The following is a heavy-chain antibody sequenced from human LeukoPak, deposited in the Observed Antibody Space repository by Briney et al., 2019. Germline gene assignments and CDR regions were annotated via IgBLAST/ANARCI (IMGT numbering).Heavy chain of an antibody. Sequence: GASVKVSCKVSGYTLTELSMHWVRQAPGKGLEWMGGFDPEDGETIYAQKFQGRVTMTEDTSTDTAYMELSSLRSEDTAVYNCATARGGGVGYYFDYWGQGTLVTASS. CDR1: GYTLTELS. D-gene: IGHD3-16*01. CDR3: ATARGGGVGYYFDY. CDR2: FDPEDGET. J-gene: IGHJ4*02. V-gene: IGHV1-24*01.